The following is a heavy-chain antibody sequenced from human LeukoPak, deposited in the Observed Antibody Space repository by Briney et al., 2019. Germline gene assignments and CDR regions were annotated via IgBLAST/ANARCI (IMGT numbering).Heavy chain of an antibody. CDR1: GYSFSTYW. CDR2: IYPGDSKI. CDR3: ASSSAVVGILNWFDL. V-gene: IGHV5-51*01. D-gene: IGHD6-19*01. J-gene: IGHJ5*02. Sequence: GESLRISCKGSGYSFSTYWIAWVRQMSGKGLEWMWTIYPGDSKIRYSPSFQGQVTISADKSISTAYLQWSSLKASDTAMYYCASSSAVVGILNWFDLWGQGTLVTVSS.